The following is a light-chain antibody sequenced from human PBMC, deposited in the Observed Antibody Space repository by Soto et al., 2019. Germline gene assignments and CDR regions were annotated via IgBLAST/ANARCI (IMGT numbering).Light chain of an antibody. CDR1: QDINNY. Sequence: DIQMTQSPSSLSASVGDRVTITCRASQDINNYLAWYQVQPGKGPKLLIYAASTLQSGVPSRFSGSGSWTDFTLTIRSLQPEDVATYFCQKYNSAPRTFGQGTRVEI. J-gene: IGKJ1*01. CDR3: QKYNSAPRT. CDR2: AAS. V-gene: IGKV1-27*01.